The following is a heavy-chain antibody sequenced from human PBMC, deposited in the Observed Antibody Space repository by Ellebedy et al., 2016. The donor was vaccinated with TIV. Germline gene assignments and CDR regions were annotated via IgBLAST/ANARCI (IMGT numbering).Heavy chain of an antibody. V-gene: IGHV3-7*01. CDR3: VREMVAPGPDEYYYAMDV. CDR1: GFSFSSYW. CDR2: MRQDGGDK. Sequence: GGSLRLSCVASGFSFSSYWMTWVRQAPGKGLEWVANMRQDGGDKYYVDSVKGRFTISRDNSKSTLSLQLNSLRAEDTAVYYCVREMVAPGPDEYYYAMDVWGQGTTVTVSS. J-gene: IGHJ6*02. D-gene: IGHD2-15*01.